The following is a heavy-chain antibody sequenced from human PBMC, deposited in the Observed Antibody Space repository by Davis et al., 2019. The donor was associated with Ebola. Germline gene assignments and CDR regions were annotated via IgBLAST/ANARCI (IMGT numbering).Heavy chain of an antibody. J-gene: IGHJ6*02. CDR1: GFNFSDYY. D-gene: IGHD1/OR15-1a*01. Sequence: GGSLRLSCAASGFNFSDYYMSWICQAPGKGLEWVSYISSSGSTIYYANSVKGRFTISRDNAKNSLYLRMNSLRAEDTAVYYCARVSNKSGMDVWGQGTTVTVSS. CDR3: ARVSNKSGMDV. CDR2: ISSSGSTI. V-gene: IGHV3-11*01.